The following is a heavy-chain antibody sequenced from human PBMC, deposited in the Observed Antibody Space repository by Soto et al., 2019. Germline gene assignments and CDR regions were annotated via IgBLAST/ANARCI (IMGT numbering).Heavy chain of an antibody. V-gene: IGHV3-33*01. Sequence: QVQLVESGGGVVQPGRSLRLSCAASGFTFSSYGMHWVRHAPGKGLEWVAVIWYDGNKIYYGDSVKGRFTISRDNSKNTLYLQMNSLGAEDTAVYYCARDFDYYYYGMDVWGQGTTVTVSS. CDR3: ARDFDYYYYGMDV. CDR1: GFTFSSYG. J-gene: IGHJ6*02. CDR2: IWYDGNKI. D-gene: IGHD3-3*01.